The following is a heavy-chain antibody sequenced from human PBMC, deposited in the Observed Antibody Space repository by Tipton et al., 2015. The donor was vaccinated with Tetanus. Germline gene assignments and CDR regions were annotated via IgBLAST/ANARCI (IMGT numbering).Heavy chain of an antibody. CDR3: GRVDTYGSNWYEAY. CDR1: GFTFNRYW. J-gene: IGHJ4*02. Sequence: SGFTFNRYWMSWVRQAPGKGLEWVANIKRDGSEKYYMASVKGRFTISRDNAKNSLYLEVNSLRAEDTAVYFCGRVDTYGSNWYEAYWGQGTLVTVSS. D-gene: IGHD6-13*01. V-gene: IGHV3-7*01. CDR2: IKRDGSEK.